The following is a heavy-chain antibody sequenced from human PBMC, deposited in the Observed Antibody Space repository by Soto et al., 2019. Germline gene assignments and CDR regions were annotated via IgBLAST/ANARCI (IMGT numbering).Heavy chain of an antibody. D-gene: IGHD1-26*01. Sequence: GGSLRLSCAASGFTFSSYGMHWVRQAPGKGLEWVAVIWYDGSNKYYADSVKGRFTISRDNSKNTLYLQMNSLRAEDTAVYYCARDGGFSGSYLGAFDYWGQGTLVTVSS. J-gene: IGHJ4*02. CDR3: ARDGGFSGSYLGAFDY. V-gene: IGHV3-33*01. CDR2: IWYDGSNK. CDR1: GFTFSSYG.